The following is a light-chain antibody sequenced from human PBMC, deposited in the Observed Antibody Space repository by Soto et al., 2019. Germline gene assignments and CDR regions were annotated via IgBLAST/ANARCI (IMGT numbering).Light chain of an antibody. CDR1: SSNIGSNT. V-gene: IGLV1-44*01. Sequence: QSVLTQPPSASGTPGQRVTISCSGSSSNIGSNTVNWYQQLPGTAPKLLIYSNNQRPSGVPDRFSGSKSGTSASLAISGLQSDDEADYYCAACDDSLNGWVFGGGTQLTVL. CDR3: AACDDSLNGWV. CDR2: SNN. J-gene: IGLJ3*02.